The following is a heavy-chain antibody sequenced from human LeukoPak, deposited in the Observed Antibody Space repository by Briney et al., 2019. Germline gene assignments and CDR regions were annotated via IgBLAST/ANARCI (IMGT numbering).Heavy chain of an antibody. CDR3: ATRGPLKTYYFDS. D-gene: IGHD3-16*01. CDR2: ISADGGRT. V-gene: IGHV3-23*01. J-gene: IGHJ4*02. CDR1: GFTFSSYA. Sequence: PGGSLRLSCAASGFTFSSYAMSWVRQAPGKGLEWVSSISADGGRTYYVDSTKGRFTISRDNSKNTLYLQMNSLRAEDTAVYYCATRGPLKTYYFDSWGQGTLVTVSS.